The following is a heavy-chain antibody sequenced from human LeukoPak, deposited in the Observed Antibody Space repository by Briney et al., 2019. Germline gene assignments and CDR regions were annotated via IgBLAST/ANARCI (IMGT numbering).Heavy chain of an antibody. D-gene: IGHD6-13*01. J-gene: IGHJ5*02. CDR2: MSYDGSGI. V-gene: IGHV3-30*19. CDR3: AREAAASGRGWFDH. Sequence: GGSLRLSCAASGFTFSSYNIHWVRQAPGKGLEWVAVMSYDGSGIYYADSVKGRFTTSRDNSKNTVYLQMSSLRPEDTALYYCAREAAASGRGWFDHWGQGTLVTLSS. CDR1: GFTFSSYN.